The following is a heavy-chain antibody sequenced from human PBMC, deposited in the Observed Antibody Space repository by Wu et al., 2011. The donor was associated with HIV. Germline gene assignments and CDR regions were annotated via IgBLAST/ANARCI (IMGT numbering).Heavy chain of an antibody. CDR1: GGTFSSYG. D-gene: IGHD3-10*01. J-gene: IGHJ5*02. CDR3: ARDQGSGTSQFDP. Sequence: QVQLVQSGAEVKKPGSSVKVSCKASGGTFSSYGIHWVRQAPGQGLEWMGWINPDTGATNYGPQFQGRVTMTRDTSITTAYMELSGLRSDDTAIYYCARDQGSGTSQFDPWGQGNLVTVSS. V-gene: IGHV1-2*02. CDR2: INPDTGAT.